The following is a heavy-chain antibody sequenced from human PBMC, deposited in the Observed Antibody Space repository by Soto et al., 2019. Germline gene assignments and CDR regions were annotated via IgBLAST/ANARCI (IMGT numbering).Heavy chain of an antibody. J-gene: IGHJ4*02. CDR1: GYTFIGYV. D-gene: IGHD2-2*01. V-gene: IGHV1-3*01. CDR3: ARGYCSSTSCQSYFDF. Sequence: ASVKVSCKASGYTFIGYVIHWVRQAPGQRHEWMGWINGGNGDTKYSQKFQGRVTITRDTSASTAYMEPTSLGSEDTAVYHCARGYCSSTSCQSYFDFWGQVTLVTVSS. CDR2: INGGNGDT.